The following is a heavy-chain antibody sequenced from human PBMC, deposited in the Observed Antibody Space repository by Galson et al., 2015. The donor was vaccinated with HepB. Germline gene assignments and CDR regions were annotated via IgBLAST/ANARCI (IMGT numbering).Heavy chain of an antibody. CDR3: ARDVATVTTGGFFDY. Sequence: GFTFSSYSMNWVRQAPGKGLEWVSSISSSSSYIYYADSVKGRFTISRDNAKNSLYLQMNSLRAEDTAVYYCARDVATVTTGGFFDYWGQGTLVTVSS. D-gene: IGHD4-17*01. CDR1: GFTFSSYS. J-gene: IGHJ4*02. V-gene: IGHV3-21*01. CDR2: ISSSSSYI.